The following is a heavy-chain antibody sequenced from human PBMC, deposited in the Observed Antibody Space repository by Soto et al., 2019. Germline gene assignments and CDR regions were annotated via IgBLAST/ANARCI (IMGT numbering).Heavy chain of an antibody. CDR2: IRGKAHGGTT. D-gene: IGHD6-13*01. CDR1: GFTFGDYA. V-gene: IGHV3-49*04. CDR3: SRAELYSSLDY. Sequence: TGGSLRLSCAASGFTFGDYALSWVRQPPGKGLEWVGFIRGKAHGGTTEYATSVKGRFTLSRDDSRAIAYLQMTSLETEDTAVYYCSRAELYSSLDYWGPGTLVTVSS. J-gene: IGHJ4*02.